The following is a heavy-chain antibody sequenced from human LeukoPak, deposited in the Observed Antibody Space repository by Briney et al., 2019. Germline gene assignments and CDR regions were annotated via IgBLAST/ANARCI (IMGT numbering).Heavy chain of an antibody. V-gene: IGHV3-30-3*01. CDR2: ISYDGSNK. CDR1: GFAFSSYA. CDR3: ARAPRNDY. D-gene: IGHD6-6*01. J-gene: IGHJ4*02. Sequence: GGSLRLSCAASGFAFSSYAMHWVRQAPGKGLEWVAVISYDGSNKYYADSVKGRFTTSRDNSKNTLYLQMNSLRAEDTAVYYCARAPRNDYWGQGTLVTVSS.